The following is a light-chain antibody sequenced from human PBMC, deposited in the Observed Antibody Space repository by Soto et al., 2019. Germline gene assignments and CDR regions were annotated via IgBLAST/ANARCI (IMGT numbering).Light chain of an antibody. J-gene: IGLJ2*01. CDR1: STDVGKYNH. CDR2: DVS. Sequence: QSAPTQPRSVSGSPGQSVSISCSGTSTDVGKYNHVSWYQHHPGKVPKLVIFDVSQRPSGVPDRFSGSKSGNTASLTISGLQTDDEADYYCCTYGGSRNLFFGGGTKLTVL. CDR3: CTYGGSRNLF. V-gene: IGLV2-11*01.